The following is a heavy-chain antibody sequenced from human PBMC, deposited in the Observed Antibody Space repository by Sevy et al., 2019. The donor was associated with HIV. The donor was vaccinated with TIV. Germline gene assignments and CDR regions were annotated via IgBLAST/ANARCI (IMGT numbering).Heavy chain of an antibody. Sequence: GSLRLSCAASGFTFSSYAMSWVRQALGKGLEWVSAISGSGGSTYYADSVKGRFTISRDNSKNTLYLQMNSLRAEDTAVYYCAKDHGSTVTTPFDYWGQGTLVTVSS. J-gene: IGHJ4*02. CDR2: ISGSGGST. CDR1: GFTFSSYA. D-gene: IGHD4-4*01. V-gene: IGHV3-23*01. CDR3: AKDHGSTVTTPFDY.